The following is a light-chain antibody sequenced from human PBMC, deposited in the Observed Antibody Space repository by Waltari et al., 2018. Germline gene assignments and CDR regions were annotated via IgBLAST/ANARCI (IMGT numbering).Light chain of an antibody. V-gene: IGKV1-5*03. J-gene: IGKJ1*01. CDR1: QNILRY. CDR3: QQYNDYSWT. Sequence: DIQMTQSPSILSASVGDRVILTCRASQNILRYLAWYQQKPGKAPTLLIYRASNLETGVPSRFSGSGSGTEFTLTISSLQPDDFATYYCQQYNDYSWTFGQGTKVEI. CDR2: RAS.